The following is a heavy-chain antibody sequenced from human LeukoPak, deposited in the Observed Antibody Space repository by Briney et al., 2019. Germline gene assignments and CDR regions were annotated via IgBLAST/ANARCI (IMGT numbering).Heavy chain of an antibody. CDR3: ATVFKGSSLQDY. CDR1: GFSITNNW. CDR2: IKNDERTA. J-gene: IGHJ4*02. Sequence: GGSLRLSCAASGFSITNNWMYWVRQAPGRGLVGVSRIKNDERTAVYADSVKGRFTISRDNARNTLFLQMNSLRAEDTAVYYCATVFKGSSLQDYWGQGTLVTVSS. V-gene: IGHV3-74*01. D-gene: IGHD1-26*01.